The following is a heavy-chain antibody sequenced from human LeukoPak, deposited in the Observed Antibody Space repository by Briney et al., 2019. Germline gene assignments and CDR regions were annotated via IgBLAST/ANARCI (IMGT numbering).Heavy chain of an antibody. J-gene: IGHJ5*02. CDR3: ARATKFAEGLNWFDP. Sequence: SQTLSLTCAISGDSVSSNSAAWNWIRQSPSRGLERLGRTYYRSKWYNEYAVSVKSRITINPDTSKNQFSLQLNSVTPEDTAVYYCARATKFAEGLNWFDPWGQGTLVTVSS. CDR2: TYYRSKWYN. CDR1: GDSVSSNSAA. D-gene: IGHD1-14*01. V-gene: IGHV6-1*01.